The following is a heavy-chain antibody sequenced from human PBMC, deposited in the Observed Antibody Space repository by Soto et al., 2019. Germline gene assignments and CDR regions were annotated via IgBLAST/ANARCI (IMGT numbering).Heavy chain of an antibody. CDR2: INPSGGST. V-gene: IGHV1-46*01. CDR1: GYTFTSYY. CDR3: ARGGPTSIAVAGTNYYNYYGMDV. J-gene: IGHJ6*02. Sequence: ASVKVSCKASGYTFTSYYMHWVRQAPGQGLEWMGIINPSGGSTSYAQKFQGRVTMTRDTSTSTVYMELSSLRSEDTAVYYCARGGPTSIAVAGTNYYNYYGMDVWGQGTTVTVSS. D-gene: IGHD6-19*01.